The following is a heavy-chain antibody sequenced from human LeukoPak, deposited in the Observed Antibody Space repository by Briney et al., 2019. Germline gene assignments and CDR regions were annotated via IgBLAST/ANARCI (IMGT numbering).Heavy chain of an antibody. Sequence: SVKVSCKASGDTFSSYAISWVRQAPGQGLEWMGGIIPIFGTANYAQKFQGRVTITTDKSTSTAYMELSSLRSEDTAVYYCATNWNVDYYYMDVWGKGTTVTVSS. J-gene: IGHJ6*03. D-gene: IGHD1-1*01. CDR2: IIPIFGTA. CDR1: GDTFSSYA. V-gene: IGHV1-69*05. CDR3: ATNWNVDYYYMDV.